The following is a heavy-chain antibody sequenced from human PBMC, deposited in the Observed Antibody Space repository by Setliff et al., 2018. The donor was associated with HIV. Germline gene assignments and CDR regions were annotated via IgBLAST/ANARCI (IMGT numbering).Heavy chain of an antibody. D-gene: IGHD3-22*01. CDR3: AKETQYFYDSIGYYPLGY. V-gene: IGHV1-46*01. CDR2: VNPSGGSI. CDR1: GYTFTSYC. J-gene: IGHJ4*02. Sequence: ASVKVSCKAFGYTFTSYCIHWVRQAPGQGLEWLGMVNPSGGSIAYAQRFQGRFTISRDNSKNTLYLQMNSLRAEDTAVYFCAKETQYFYDSIGYYPLGYWGQGTLVTVSS.